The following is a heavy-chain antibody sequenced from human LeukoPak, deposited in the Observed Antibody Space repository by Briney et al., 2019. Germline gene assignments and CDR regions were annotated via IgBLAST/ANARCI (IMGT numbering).Heavy chain of an antibody. D-gene: IGHD2-21*02. CDR2: IGISSGNT. J-gene: IGHJ6*02. CDR1: GFTFSSYS. CDR3: AKQQHIVVVTAIRDNPRYYYYGMDV. Sequence: GGSLRLSCAASGFTFSSYSMNWVRQAPGKGREWISYIGISSGNTKYADSVKGRFTISGDNSKNTLYLQMNSLRAEDTAVYYCAKQQHIVVVTAIRDNPRYYYYGMDVWGQGTTVTVSS. V-gene: IGHV3-48*01.